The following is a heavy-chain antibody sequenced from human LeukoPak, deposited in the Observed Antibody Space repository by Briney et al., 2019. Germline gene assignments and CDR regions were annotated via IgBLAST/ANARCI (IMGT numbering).Heavy chain of an antibody. Sequence: PSETLSLTCTVSGGSISSYYWSWIRQPPGKGLEWIGYIYYSGSTNYNPSLKSRVTISVDTSKNQFSLKLSSVTAADTAVYYCARGYDSSGWYFSGYWGQGTLVTVSS. CDR1: GGSISSYY. CDR2: IYYSGST. D-gene: IGHD6-19*01. J-gene: IGHJ4*02. CDR3: ARGYDSSGWYFSGY. V-gene: IGHV4-59*12.